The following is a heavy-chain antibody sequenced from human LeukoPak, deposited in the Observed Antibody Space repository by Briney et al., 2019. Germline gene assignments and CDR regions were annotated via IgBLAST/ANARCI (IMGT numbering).Heavy chain of an antibody. CDR2: IGGGGYST. J-gene: IGHJ6*02. V-gene: IGHV3-23*01. CDR1: GFAFSNYG. Sequence: PGGSLRLSCAASGFAFSNYGMHWVRQAPGKGLEWVSTIGGGGYSTYYADSVKGRFTISRDNSKNTLFLQMNSLRAEDTAIYYCAKGSVSMAGTPGDVWGQGTTVTVSS. D-gene: IGHD6-19*01. CDR3: AKGSVSMAGTPGDV.